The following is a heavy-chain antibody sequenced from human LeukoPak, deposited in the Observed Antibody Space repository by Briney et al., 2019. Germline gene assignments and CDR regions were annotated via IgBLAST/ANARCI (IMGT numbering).Heavy chain of an antibody. CDR2: ISWNSDSI. V-gene: IGHV3-9*01. J-gene: IGHJ4*02. D-gene: IGHD1-26*01. CDR3: AKDISGTYLAALDY. Sequence: GGSLRLSCAASGFIFDDYAMHWVRHGPGKGLEWVSGISWNSDSIGYADSVKGRFTISRDNAKNSLYLQMNSLRAEDTALYYCAKDISGTYLAALDYWGQGTLVTVSS. CDR1: GFIFDDYA.